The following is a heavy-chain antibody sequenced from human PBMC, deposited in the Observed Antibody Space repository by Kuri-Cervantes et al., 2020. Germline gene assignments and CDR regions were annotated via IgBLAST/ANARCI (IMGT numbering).Heavy chain of an antibody. Sequence: GGSLRLSCAASGFTFDDYGMSWVRQAPGKGLEWVAFIRYDGSNKYYADSVKGRFTISRDNSKNTLYLQMNSLRAEDTAVYYCAKGGGDSYDLDYWGQGTLVTVSS. CDR3: AKGGGDSYDLDY. J-gene: IGHJ4*02. D-gene: IGHD5-18*01. CDR1: GFTFDDYG. V-gene: IGHV3-30*02. CDR2: IRYDGSNK.